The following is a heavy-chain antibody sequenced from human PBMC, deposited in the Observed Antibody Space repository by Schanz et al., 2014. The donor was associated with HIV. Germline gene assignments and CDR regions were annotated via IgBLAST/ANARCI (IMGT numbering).Heavy chain of an antibody. CDR1: GSSVTYFY. CDR2: INHSGNT. CDR3: GRGTRYERDYVGPRSDGMDV. D-gene: IGHD4-17*01. J-gene: IGHJ6*02. V-gene: IGHV4-34*02. Sequence: QVQLQQWGAGLLKPSETLSLTCAVYGSSVTYFYWTWIRQSPGKGLEWIGEINHSGNTYKKPSLKSRVTISVDPSKNQFSLNLTSVTAADTAVYFCGRGTRYERDYVGPRSDGMDVWGQGTTVIVSS.